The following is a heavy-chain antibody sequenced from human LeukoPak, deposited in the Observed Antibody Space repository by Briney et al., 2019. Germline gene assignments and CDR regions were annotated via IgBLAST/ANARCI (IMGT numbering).Heavy chain of an antibody. CDR1: GFTFSSYW. Sequence: PGGPLRLSCAASGFTFSSYWMHWVRQAPGKGLVWVSRVNGDGSTTNYADSVKGRFTISRDNSKNTLYLQMNSLRAEDTAVYYCATQLGTLDYWGQGTLVTVSS. CDR3: ATQLGTLDY. V-gene: IGHV3-74*01. J-gene: IGHJ4*02. CDR2: VNGDGSTT. D-gene: IGHD5-18*01.